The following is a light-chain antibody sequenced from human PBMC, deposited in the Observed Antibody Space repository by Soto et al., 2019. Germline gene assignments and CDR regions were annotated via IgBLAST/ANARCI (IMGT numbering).Light chain of an antibody. V-gene: IGKV1-5*03. CDR2: KAS. Sequence: DIQMTQSPSTLSASVGDSVTITCRASQTISHWLAWYQQKPGKAPQRLIYKASNLESGVPSGFSGSGSGTEFTLTISSLQPDDFATYYCQQYTGYPVTFGQGTRLEIK. J-gene: IGKJ5*01. CDR1: QTISHW. CDR3: QQYTGYPVT.